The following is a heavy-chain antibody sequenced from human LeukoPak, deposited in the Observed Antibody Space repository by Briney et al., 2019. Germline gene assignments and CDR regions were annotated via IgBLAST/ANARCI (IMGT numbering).Heavy chain of an antibody. CDR3: ARMLGGGYTGLFDC. CDR2: ISYNGINE. Sequence: GGSLRLSCAASGFTFSNYAMNWVRQAPGKGLEWMAVISYNGINEYYADSVKGRFTISRDNSKNTLYLQMNSLRAEDTAVYYCARMLGGGYTGLFDCWGQGTLVTVSS. J-gene: IGHJ4*02. D-gene: IGHD3-10*02. CDR1: GFTFSNYA. V-gene: IGHV3-30*03.